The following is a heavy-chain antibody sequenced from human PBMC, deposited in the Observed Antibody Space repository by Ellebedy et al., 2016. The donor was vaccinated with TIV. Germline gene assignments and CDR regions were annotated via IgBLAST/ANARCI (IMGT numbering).Heavy chain of an antibody. CDR1: GGSLSNFY. Sequence: MPSGTLSLTCTVSGGSLSNFYWSWIRQPPGKGLEWIGYIYYSGSTNYNPSLKSRVTISIDTSKNQFSLRLTSVTAADTAVYYCATNYGDHYWGQGTLVTVSS. J-gene: IGHJ4*02. D-gene: IGHD4-17*01. CDR2: IYYSGST. CDR3: ATNYGDHY. V-gene: IGHV4-59*01.